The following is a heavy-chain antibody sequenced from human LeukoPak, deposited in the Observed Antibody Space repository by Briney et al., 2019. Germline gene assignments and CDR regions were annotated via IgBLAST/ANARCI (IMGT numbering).Heavy chain of an antibody. J-gene: IGHJ3*02. V-gene: IGHV5-51*01. D-gene: IGHD5-12*01. CDR1: GYSFTSYW. Sequence: GESLKISCKGSGYSFTSYWIGWVRQMPGKGLEWMGIIYPGDSDTRYSPSFQGQVTISADKSISTAYLQWSSLKASDTAMYYCARRRGYRIRSNDAFDIWGQGTMVTVSS. CDR3: ARRRGYRIRSNDAFDI. CDR2: IYPGDSDT.